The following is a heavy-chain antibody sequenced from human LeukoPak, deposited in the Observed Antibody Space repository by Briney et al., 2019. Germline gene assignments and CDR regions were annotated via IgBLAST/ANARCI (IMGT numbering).Heavy chain of an antibody. CDR3: ASTYSSGWYFDY. V-gene: IGHV1-2*02. D-gene: IGHD6-19*01. CDR1: GYTFTKYY. J-gene: IGHJ4*02. CDR2: INPNSGGT. Sequence: ASVNVSCKASGYTFTKYYMHWVRQAPGQGLEWMGWINPNSGGTNYAQKFQGRVSMTRDTSISTAYMEVSRLGSDDTAVYYCASTYSSGWYFDYWGQGTLVTVSS.